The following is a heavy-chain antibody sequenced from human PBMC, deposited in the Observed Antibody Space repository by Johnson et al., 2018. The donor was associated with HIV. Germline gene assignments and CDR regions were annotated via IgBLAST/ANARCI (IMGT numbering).Heavy chain of an antibody. CDR3: AREAGGSYPDAFDF. J-gene: IGHJ3*01. Sequence: AFIRYDGSNKYYADSVKGRFTISRDNSKNTLYLQMNSVRAEDTAVYYCAREAGGSYPDAFDFWGQVTMVTVSS. CDR2: IRYDGSNK. D-gene: IGHD1-26*01. V-gene: IGHV3-30*02.